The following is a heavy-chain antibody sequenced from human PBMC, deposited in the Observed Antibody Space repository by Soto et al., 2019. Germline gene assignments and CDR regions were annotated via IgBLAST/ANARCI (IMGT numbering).Heavy chain of an antibody. CDR3: ARGVYGSGNYYTGPSAFDI. J-gene: IGHJ3*02. CDR2: TIPVFNTA. Sequence: QVQLEQSGAEVKKPGSSVKVSCKASGGTLSDHGVAWLRQAPGQGLEWMGGTIPVFNTAKYAQKFQGRDTVTADKYTNTAYMELSSLKSEDTAFYFCARGVYGSGNYYTGPSAFDIWGQGTMVIVSS. V-gene: IGHV1-69*06. D-gene: IGHD3-10*01. CDR1: GGTLSDHG.